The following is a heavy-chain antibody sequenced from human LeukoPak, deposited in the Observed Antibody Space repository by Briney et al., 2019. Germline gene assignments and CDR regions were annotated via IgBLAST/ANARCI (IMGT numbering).Heavy chain of an antibody. V-gene: IGHV1-2*06. CDR2: INPNSGGT. CDR1: GYTFTGYY. J-gene: IGHJ4*02. D-gene: IGHD6-13*01. Sequence: ASVKVSCKASGYTFTGYYMHWVRQAPGQGLEWMGRINPNSGGTNYAQKFQGRVTMTKDTSISTAYMVLSRLRSDDTAVYYCAKEGGYSSSLYWGQGTLVTVSS. CDR3: AKEGGYSSSLY.